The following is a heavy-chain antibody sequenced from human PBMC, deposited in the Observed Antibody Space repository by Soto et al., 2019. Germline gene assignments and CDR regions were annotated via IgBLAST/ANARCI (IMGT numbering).Heavy chain of an antibody. CDR2: IYYSGST. CDR1: GGSISSSSYY. CDR3: ATSYYDSSPLVPFDD. D-gene: IGHD3-22*01. Sequence: SETLSLTCTVSGGSISSSSYYWGWFRQPPGKGLEWIGSIYYSGSTYYNPSLKSRVTISVDTSKNQFSLKLSSVTAADTAVYYCATSYYDSSPLVPFDDWGQGTLVTV. J-gene: IGHJ4*02. V-gene: IGHV4-39*01.